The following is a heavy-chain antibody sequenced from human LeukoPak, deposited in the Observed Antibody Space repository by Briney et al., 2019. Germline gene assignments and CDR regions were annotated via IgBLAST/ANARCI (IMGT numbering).Heavy chain of an antibody. Sequence: GGSLRLSCAASGFTFSSYAMSWVRQAPGKGLEWVANINLDGSEKYYVDSVKGRFTISRDNAKKSLYLQMNSLRAEDTAVYYCVKGGRYSYSYWGQGTLVTVSS. CDR3: VKGGRYSYSY. V-gene: IGHV3-7*01. D-gene: IGHD5-18*01. CDR2: INLDGSEK. CDR1: GFTFSSYA. J-gene: IGHJ4*02.